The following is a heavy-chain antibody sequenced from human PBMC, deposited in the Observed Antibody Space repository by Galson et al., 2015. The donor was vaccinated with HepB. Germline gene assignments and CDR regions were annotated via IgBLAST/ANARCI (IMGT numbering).Heavy chain of an antibody. CDR2: ISYDGSNK. CDR3: AREGVDYYGSGSYTRAGYYYYGMDV. CDR1: GFTFSSYA. Sequence: SLRLSCAAFGFTFSSYAMHWVRQAPGKGLEWVAVISYDGSNKYYADSVKGRFTISRDNSKNTLYLQMNSLRAEDTAVYYCAREGVDYYGSGSYTRAGYYYYGMDVWGQGTTVTVSS. D-gene: IGHD3-10*01. V-gene: IGHV3-30*04. J-gene: IGHJ6*02.